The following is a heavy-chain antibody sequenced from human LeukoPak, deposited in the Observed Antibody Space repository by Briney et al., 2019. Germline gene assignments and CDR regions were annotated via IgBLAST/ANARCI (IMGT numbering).Heavy chain of an antibody. CDR1: GGTFNSYA. J-gene: IGHJ5*02. CDR3: ARVTGGRYCSTTSCYMRGWFDP. Sequence: GASVKVSCKASGGTFNSYAISWVRQAPGQGLEWMGGIIPVFGTSNYAQKFQGRVTITADESTRTAYMELSSLRSEDTAVYYCARVTGGRYCSTTSCYMRGWFDPWGQGTLVTVSP. CDR2: IIPVFGTS. D-gene: IGHD2-2*02. V-gene: IGHV1-69*13.